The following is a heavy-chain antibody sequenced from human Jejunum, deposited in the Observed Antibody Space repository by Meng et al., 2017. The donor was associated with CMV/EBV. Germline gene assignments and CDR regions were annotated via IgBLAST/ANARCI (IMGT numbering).Heavy chain of an antibody. CDR2: VSYSGT. J-gene: IGHJ4*02. D-gene: IGHD1-1*01. CDR1: GGSITNYY. CDR3: ARGVGHATNNSLDS. Sequence: TVSGGSITNYYWSWIRQFPGKGLEWIGYVSYSGTNDNPSLKSRITISIDTSRNQFSLNLRSVTAADTAMYFCARGVGHATNNSLDSWGQGTLVTVSS. V-gene: IGHV4-59*01.